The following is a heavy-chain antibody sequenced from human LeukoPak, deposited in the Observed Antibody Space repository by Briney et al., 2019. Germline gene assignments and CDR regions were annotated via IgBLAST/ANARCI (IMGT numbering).Heavy chain of an antibody. Sequence: GGSLRLSCATSGFTFSGSGFHRVRQAPGKGLEWVADIWYHGRNAYYADSAKGRFTIFRDNSKNTLYLQMNSLRAEDTAVYYCARDSAVGRLGFWGQGTLVTVSS. D-gene: IGHD1-1*01. CDR2: IWYHGRNA. CDR1: GFTFSGSG. J-gene: IGHJ4*02. V-gene: IGHV3-33*01. CDR3: ARDSAVGRLGF.